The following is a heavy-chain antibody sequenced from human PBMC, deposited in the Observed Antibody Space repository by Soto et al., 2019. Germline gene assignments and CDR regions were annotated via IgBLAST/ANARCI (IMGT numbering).Heavy chain of an antibody. CDR1: GVSISSYY. Sequence: PSETLSLTCTVSGVSISSYYWIWIRQPPGKGLEWIGYIYYSGSTNYNPSLKSRVTISVDTSKNQFSLKLSSVTAADTAVYYCARDSSDDYGDYLQHWGQGTLVTVSS. D-gene: IGHD4-17*01. J-gene: IGHJ1*01. V-gene: IGHV4-59*01. CDR2: IYYSGST. CDR3: ARDSSDDYGDYLQH.